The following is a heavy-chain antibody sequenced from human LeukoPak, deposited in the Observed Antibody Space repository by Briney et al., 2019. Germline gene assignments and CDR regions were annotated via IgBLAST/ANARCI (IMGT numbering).Heavy chain of an antibody. J-gene: IGHJ4*02. CDR3: ARVSSPTYYYGSGMGRYFDY. D-gene: IGHD3-10*01. CDR2: IYYSGST. V-gene: IGHV4-39*07. Sequence: PSETLSLTCTVSGGSISSSSYYWGWIRQPPGKGLEWIGSIYYSGSTYYNPSLKSRVTISVDTSKNQFSLKLSSVTAADTAVYYCARVSSPTYYYGSGMGRYFDYWGQGTLVTVSS. CDR1: GGSISSSSYY.